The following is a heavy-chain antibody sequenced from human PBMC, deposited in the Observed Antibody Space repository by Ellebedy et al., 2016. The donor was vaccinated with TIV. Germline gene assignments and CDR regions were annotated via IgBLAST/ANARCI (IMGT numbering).Heavy chain of an antibody. CDR1: GGSISSYY. D-gene: IGHD3-10*01. CDR2: IYYSGST. CDR3: ARAYGSGSYIRHFDY. Sequence: MPGGSLRLSCTVSGGSISSYYWRWIRLRLGKGLEWIGYIYYSGSTNYNPSLKSRVTITVDTSKNQFSLKLSPVTAADTAVYYCARAYGSGSYIRHFDYWGQGTLVTVSS. J-gene: IGHJ4*02. V-gene: IGHV4-59*01.